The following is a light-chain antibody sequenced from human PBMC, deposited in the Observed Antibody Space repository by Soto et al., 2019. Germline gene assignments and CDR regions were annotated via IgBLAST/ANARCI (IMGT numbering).Light chain of an antibody. V-gene: IGLV2-11*01. Sequence: QSALTQPRSVSGSPGQSVTISCTGTSGDVGGYNYVSWYQQHPGKAPKLMIYDVSKRPSGVPDRFSGSKSGNTASLTISGLQAEDEADYYCCSYAGSYSRYVFGTGTRSPS. CDR2: DVS. J-gene: IGLJ1*01. CDR3: CSYAGSYSRYV. CDR1: SGDVGGYNY.